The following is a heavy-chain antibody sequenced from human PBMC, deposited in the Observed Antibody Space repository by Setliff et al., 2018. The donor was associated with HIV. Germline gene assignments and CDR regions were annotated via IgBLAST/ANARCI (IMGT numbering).Heavy chain of an antibody. J-gene: IGHJ4*02. V-gene: IGHV4-59*08. CDR1: GASISGSY. CDR2: MSLTRDT. D-gene: IGHD5-12*01. Sequence: SETLSLTCTVSGASISGSYWIWIRQPPGKGLEWIGYMSLTRDTKYNPSLNSRVTTSIDTSKNQFSLELRSVTAADTAVYYCARYTVGSMVDYWGPGTLVTVSS. CDR3: ARYTVGSMVDY.